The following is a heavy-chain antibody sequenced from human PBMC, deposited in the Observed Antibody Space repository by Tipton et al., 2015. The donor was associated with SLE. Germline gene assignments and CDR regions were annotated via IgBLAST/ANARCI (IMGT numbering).Heavy chain of an antibody. CDR3: ARGRGATMVRGVISYYYYYYYMDV. CDR1: GGSFSAYY. V-gene: IGHV4-34*01. Sequence: TLSLTCAVYGGSFSAYYWSWIRQPPGKGLEWIGEINHSGSTNYNPSLKSRVTISVDTSKNQFSLKLSSVTAADTAVYYCARGRGATMVRGVISYYYYYYYMDVWGKGTTVTVSS. CDR2: INHSGST. D-gene: IGHD3-10*01. J-gene: IGHJ6*03.